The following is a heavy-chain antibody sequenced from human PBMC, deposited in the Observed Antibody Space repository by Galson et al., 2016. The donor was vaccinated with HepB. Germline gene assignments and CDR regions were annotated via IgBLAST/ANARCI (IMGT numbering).Heavy chain of an antibody. J-gene: IGHJ6*02. V-gene: IGHV4-59*01. CDR2: IHHSGST. Sequence: SETLSLTCTVSGGSISNCCWSWIRQPPGKGLEWIGYIHHSGSTKYNTSLKSRVTISVDTSKSQFSLNLNSVTAADTAVDYCARERVETTPQSVTYGMDVWGQGTAVTVSS. CDR1: GGSISNCC. CDR3: ARERVETTPQSVTYGMDV. D-gene: IGHD4-23*01.